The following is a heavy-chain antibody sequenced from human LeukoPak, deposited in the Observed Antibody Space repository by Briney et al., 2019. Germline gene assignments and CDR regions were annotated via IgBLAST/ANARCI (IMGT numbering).Heavy chain of an antibody. J-gene: IGHJ4*02. CDR2: ISAYNGDT. V-gene: IGHV1-18*01. Sequence: GASVXVSXXXXXXXXTSYGISWVRQXPGQGLEWMGWISAYNGDTRYAQKFQGRLAVTTDTSTTTAYMELRSLSSDDTAIYYCARRPGYDRRLSSLDYWGQGTLVTVSS. CDR3: ARRPGYDRRLSSLDY. CDR1: XXXXTSYG. D-gene: IGHD5-12*01.